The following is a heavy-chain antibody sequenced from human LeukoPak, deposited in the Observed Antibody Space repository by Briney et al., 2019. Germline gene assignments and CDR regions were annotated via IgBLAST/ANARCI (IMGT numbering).Heavy chain of an antibody. CDR3: ARHIYCSSTSCYILTFAGTNWFDP. J-gene: IGHJ5*02. Sequence: SSETLSLTCTVSGGSISSSSYYWGWIRQPPGKGLEWIGSIYYSGSTYYNPSLKSRVTISVDTSKNQFSLKLSSVTAADTAVYYCARHIYCSSTSCYILTFAGTNWFDPWGQGTLVTVSS. D-gene: IGHD2-2*02. CDR1: GGSISSSSYY. V-gene: IGHV4-39*01. CDR2: IYYSGST.